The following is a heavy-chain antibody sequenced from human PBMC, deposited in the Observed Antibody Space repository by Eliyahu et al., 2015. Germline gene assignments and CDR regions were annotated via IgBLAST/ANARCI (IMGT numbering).Heavy chain of an antibody. D-gene: IGHD1-26*01. V-gene: IGHV3-15*01. J-gene: IGHJ4*02. CDR2: IRSQTDDGTA. Sequence: EVQLVESGGGLVKPGGSLXLSCAGSXFTFNKAWMNWVRQAPGKGLEGVGRIRSQTDDGTAEYAAPVKGRFTISRDDSKDTLYLQMNSLKTEDTAVYYCSTALRWESNVDYWGQGTLVTVSS. CDR3: STALRWESNVDY. CDR1: XFTFNKAW.